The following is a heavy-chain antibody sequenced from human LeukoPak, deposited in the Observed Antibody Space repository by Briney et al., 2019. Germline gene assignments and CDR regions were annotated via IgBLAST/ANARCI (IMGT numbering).Heavy chain of an antibody. CDR2: ISAYNGNT. Sequence: ASVKVSCKASGYTFTSYGVSWVRQAPGQGLEWMGWISAYNGNTNYAQKLQGRVTMTTDTSTSTAYMELRSLRSDDTAVYYCARAMITFGGVTMGDYWGQGTLVTVSS. CDR1: GYTFTSYG. CDR3: ARAMITFGGVTMGDY. J-gene: IGHJ4*02. V-gene: IGHV1-18*01. D-gene: IGHD3-16*01.